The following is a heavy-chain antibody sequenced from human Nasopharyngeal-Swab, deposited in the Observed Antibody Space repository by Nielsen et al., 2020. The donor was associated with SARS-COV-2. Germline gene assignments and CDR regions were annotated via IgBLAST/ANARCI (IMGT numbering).Heavy chain of an antibody. V-gene: IGHV4-61*05. Sequence: SETLSLTCTVSGYSISSGYYWGWIRQPPGKGLEWIGSMNQSGRTYYNGRTYYNPSLKSRATISVDMSKNQFSLHLSSVTAADTAVYYCARALLDYGDSGAEERWGQGALVTVSS. CDR3: ARALLDYGDSGAEER. CDR1: GYSISSGYY. J-gene: IGHJ4*02. D-gene: IGHD4-17*01. CDR2: MNQSGRTYYNGRT.